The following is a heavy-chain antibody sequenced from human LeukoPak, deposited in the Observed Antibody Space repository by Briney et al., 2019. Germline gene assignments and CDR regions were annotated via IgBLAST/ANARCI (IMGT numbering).Heavy chain of an antibody. Sequence: GGSLRLSCAASGFTVSSNYMSWVRQAPGKGLDWVSVIYSGDSTYYADSVKGRFTISRDNSKNTLFLQMNSLRAEDTAVYYCARGDYFDYYYMDVWGKGTTVTVSS. V-gene: IGHV3-53*01. CDR1: GFTVSSNY. CDR3: ARGDYFDYYYMDV. J-gene: IGHJ6*03. CDR2: IYSGDST. D-gene: IGHD3-22*01.